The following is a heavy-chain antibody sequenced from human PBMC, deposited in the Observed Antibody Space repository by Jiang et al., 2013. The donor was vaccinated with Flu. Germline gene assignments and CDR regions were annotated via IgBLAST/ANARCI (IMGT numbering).Heavy chain of an antibody. D-gene: IGHD5-18*01. Sequence: QTLSLTCAISGDSVSSNSAAWNWIRQSPSRGLEWLGRTYYRSKWYNDYAVSVKSRITINPDTSKNQFSLQLNSVTPEDTAVYYCARSWIQLWGNGGVPPLWFDYWGQGTLVTVSS. CDR2: TYYRSKWYN. CDR3: ARSWIQLWGNGGVPPLWFDY. V-gene: IGHV6-1*01. J-gene: IGHJ4*02. CDR1: GDSVSSNSAA.